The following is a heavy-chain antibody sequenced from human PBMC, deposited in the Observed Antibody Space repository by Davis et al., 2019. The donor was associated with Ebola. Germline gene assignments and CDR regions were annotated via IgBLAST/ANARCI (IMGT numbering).Heavy chain of an antibody. CDR2: IYYSGST. Sequence: SETLSLTCTVSGGSISSSSYYWGWIRQPPGKGLEWIGSIYYSGSTYYNPSLKSRVTISVDTSKNQFSLKLSSVTAADTAVYYCARGRGGKSRYGMDVWGQGTTVTVSS. CDR1: GGSISSSSYY. D-gene: IGHD4-23*01. V-gene: IGHV4-39*01. CDR3: ARGRGGKSRYGMDV. J-gene: IGHJ6*02.